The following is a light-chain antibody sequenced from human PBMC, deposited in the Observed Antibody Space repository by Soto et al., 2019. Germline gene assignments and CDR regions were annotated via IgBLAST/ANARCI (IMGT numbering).Light chain of an antibody. CDR2: AAS. CDR1: QGISIY. V-gene: IGKV1-39*01. CDR3: QQAFSTPWT. Sequence: DIPMTQSPSSLSASVGDRVTISCRASQGISIYLNWYQQKPGKAPKLLIYAASTLQSGVPSRFGGSGSGTGFTLTIRSLQPEDFASYYCQQAFSTPWTFGQGTNVEIK. J-gene: IGKJ1*01.